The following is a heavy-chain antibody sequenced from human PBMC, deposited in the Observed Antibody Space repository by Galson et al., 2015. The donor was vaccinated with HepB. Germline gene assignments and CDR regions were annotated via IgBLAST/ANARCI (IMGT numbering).Heavy chain of an antibody. V-gene: IGHV3-21*01. Sequence: SLRLSCAVCGFRFSRYRMKPVRQAPGKGLEWVSFIRRRSLYIYKEDFVKGRFTISRANAKNSLHLHLNSRRAEDTAVFCCARDQVEANISCPITTLIPGAWEPWSPCQFLPGVLTLLSQCDNCFDPWGQGTLVTVSS. CDR2: IRRRSLYI. CDR1: GFRFSRYR. D-gene: IGHD1-1*01. CDR3: ARDQVEANISCPITTLIPGAWEPWSPCQFLPGVLTLLSQCDNCFDP. J-gene: IGHJ5*02.